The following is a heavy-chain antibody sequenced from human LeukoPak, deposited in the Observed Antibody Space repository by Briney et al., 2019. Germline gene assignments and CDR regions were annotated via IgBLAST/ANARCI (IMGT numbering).Heavy chain of an antibody. J-gene: IGHJ3*02. CDR1: GGSISSGGYS. D-gene: IGHD3-3*01. V-gene: IGHV4-30-2*01. CDR3: AREPTIFGVVNDAFDI. CDR2: IYHSGST. Sequence: SETLSLTCAVSGGSISSGGYSWSWIRQPPGKGLEWIGYIYHSGSTYYNPSLKSRVTISVDRSKNQFSLKLSSVTAADTAVYYCAREPTIFGVVNDAFDIWGQGTMVTVSS.